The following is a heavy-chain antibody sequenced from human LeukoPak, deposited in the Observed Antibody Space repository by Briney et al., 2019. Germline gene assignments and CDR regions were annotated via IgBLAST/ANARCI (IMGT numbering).Heavy chain of an antibody. J-gene: IGHJ5*02. V-gene: IGHV1-18*01. D-gene: IGHD5-24*01. CDR3: ARDRRRDSYTNWFDP. CDR1: GYTFTSYG. Sequence: ASVKVSCKASGYTFTSYGISWVRQAPGQGLEWMGCISAYNGNTNYAQKLQGRLTMTTDTSTSTAYMGLRSLRSDATAVYYCARDRRRDSYTNWFDPWGQGTLVTVSS. CDR2: ISAYNGNT.